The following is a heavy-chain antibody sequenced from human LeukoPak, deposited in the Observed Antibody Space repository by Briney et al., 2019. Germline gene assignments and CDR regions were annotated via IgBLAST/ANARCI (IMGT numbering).Heavy chain of an antibody. D-gene: IGHD1-14*01. CDR3: ARLSTGHVFDY. Sequence: HTGGSLRLSCAASAFTFSSYWMSWVRQAPGKGLEWVANINHDGSEKYYVDSVKGRFTISRDNARNSLYLQMNSLRAEDTAVHYCARLSTGHVFDYWGQGTLVTVSS. J-gene: IGHJ4*02. CDR2: INHDGSEK. CDR1: AFTFSSYW. V-gene: IGHV3-7*05.